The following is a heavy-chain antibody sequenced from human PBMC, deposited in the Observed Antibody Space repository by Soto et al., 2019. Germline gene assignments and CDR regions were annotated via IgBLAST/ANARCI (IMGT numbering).Heavy chain of an antibody. CDR1: GGSFSGYY. CDR3: AGGRGGDYIWGSYRRESNFDY. CDR2: INHSGST. D-gene: IGHD3-16*02. V-gene: IGHV4-34*01. Sequence: QVQLQQWGAGLLKPSETLSLTCAVYGGSFSGYYWSWIRQPPGKGLEWIGEINHSGSTNYNPSLKSRVTISVDTSKNQFSLKLSSVTAADTAVYYCAGGRGGDYIWGSYRRESNFDYWGQGTLVTVSS. J-gene: IGHJ4*02.